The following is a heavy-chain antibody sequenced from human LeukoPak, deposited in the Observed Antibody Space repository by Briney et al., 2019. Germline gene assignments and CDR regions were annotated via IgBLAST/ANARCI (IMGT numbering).Heavy chain of an antibody. V-gene: IGHV3-49*04. D-gene: IGHD3-22*01. CDR1: GFTFGGYA. CDR3: TSNLYYYDSSGYLYYFDY. CDR2: IRSKAYGGTT. J-gene: IGHJ4*02. Sequence: PGGSLRLSCTASGFTFGGYAMSWVRQAPGKGLEWVGFIRSKAYGGTTEYAASVKGRFTISRDDSKSIAYLQMNSLKTEDTAVYYCTSNLYYYDSSGYLYYFDYWGQGTLVTVSS.